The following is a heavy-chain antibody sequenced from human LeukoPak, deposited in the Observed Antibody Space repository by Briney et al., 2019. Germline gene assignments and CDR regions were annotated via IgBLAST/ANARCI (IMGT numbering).Heavy chain of an antibody. CDR2: ISYDGSNK. Sequence: GGSLRLSCAASGFTFSSYAMHWVRQAPGKGLEWVAVISYDGSNKYYADSVKGRFTIARDNSKNTLYLQMNSLRAEDTAVYYCAKGNCRGTSCYSDYWGQGTLVTVSS. V-gene: IGHV3-30-3*01. J-gene: IGHJ4*02. D-gene: IGHD2-2*02. CDR1: GFTFSSYA. CDR3: AKGNCRGTSCYSDY.